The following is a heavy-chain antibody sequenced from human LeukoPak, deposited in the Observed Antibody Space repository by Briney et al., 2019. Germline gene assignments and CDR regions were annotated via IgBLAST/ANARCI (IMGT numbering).Heavy chain of an antibody. CDR3: AKDYGDYAGFFDY. D-gene: IGHD4-17*01. V-gene: IGHV3-30*18. CDR2: ISYDGSNK. Sequence: GGSLRLSCAASGFTFSSDGMHWVRQAPGKGLEWVAVISYDGSNKYYADSVKGRFTISRDNSKNTLYLQMNSLRAEDTAVYYCAKDYGDYAGFFDYWGQGTLVTVSS. J-gene: IGHJ4*02. CDR1: GFTFSSDG.